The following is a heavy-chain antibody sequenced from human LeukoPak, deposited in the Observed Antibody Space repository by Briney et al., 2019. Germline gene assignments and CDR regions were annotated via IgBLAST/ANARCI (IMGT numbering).Heavy chain of an antibody. J-gene: IGHJ3*02. V-gene: IGHV1-2*04. CDR3: ALGDSVWFGELLSPPDAFDI. D-gene: IGHD3-10*01. CDR1: GYTFTGYY. Sequence: GASVKVSCKASGYTFTGYYMHWVRQAPGQGLEWMGWINPNSGGTNYAQKFQGWVTMTRDTSISTAYMELSRLRSDDTAVYYCALGDSVWFGELLSPPDAFDIWGQGTMVTVSS. CDR2: INPNSGGT.